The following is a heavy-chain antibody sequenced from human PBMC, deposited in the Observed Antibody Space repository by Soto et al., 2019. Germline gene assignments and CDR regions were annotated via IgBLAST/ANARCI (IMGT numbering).Heavy chain of an antibody. V-gene: IGHV3-73*01. J-gene: IGHJ4*02. Sequence: GGSLRLSCAASGFNFSVSAMQWVRQASWKGLEWLGRIRSKPNNYATAYAASVKGRFTISRDDSKNTAYLQMNSLKTEDTAVYYCTRLSGTYGWYFDSWGQGTLVTVSS. CDR2: IRSKPNNYAT. D-gene: IGHD1-26*01. CDR1: GFNFSVSA. CDR3: TRLSGTYGWYFDS.